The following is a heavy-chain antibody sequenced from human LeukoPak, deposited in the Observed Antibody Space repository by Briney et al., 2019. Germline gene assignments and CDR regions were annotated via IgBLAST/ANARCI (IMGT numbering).Heavy chain of an antibody. Sequence: GGSLRLSCAASGFTVSSNYMSWVRQAPGKGLEWVSVIYSGGSTYYADSVKGRFTISRDNSKNTLYLQMNSLRAEDTAVYYCARAAYDYVWGSYRYTSLFDYWGQGTLVTVSS. D-gene: IGHD3-16*02. J-gene: IGHJ4*02. CDR3: ARAAYDYVWGSYRYTSLFDY. CDR1: GFTVSSNY. CDR2: IYSGGST. V-gene: IGHV3-66*01.